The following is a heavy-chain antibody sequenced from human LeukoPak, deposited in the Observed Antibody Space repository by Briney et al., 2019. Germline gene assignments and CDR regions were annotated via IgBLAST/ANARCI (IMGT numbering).Heavy chain of an antibody. J-gene: IGHJ4*02. V-gene: IGHV3-20*04. CDR1: GFSFEDYG. CDR3: ARDLGYCGGDCYSGPDDY. D-gene: IGHD2-21*02. CDR2: INRKGASA. Sequence: GGSLRLSCAASGFSFEDYGMSWVRQAPGKGLERVSGINRKGASAGYADSVKGRFTISRDNAKNSLYLQMNSLRAEDTAVYYCARDLGYCGGDCYSGPDDYWGQGTLVTVSS.